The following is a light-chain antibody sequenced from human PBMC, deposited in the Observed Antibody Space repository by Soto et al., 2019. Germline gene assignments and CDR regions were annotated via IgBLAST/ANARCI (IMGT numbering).Light chain of an antibody. V-gene: IGLV1-40*01. CDR1: SSNIGAGHD. J-gene: IGLJ2*01. CDR3: QSYASSLRGSL. CDR2: ANR. Sequence: QLVLTQPPSVSAAPGQRVTISCTGSSSNIGAGHDVHWYQHLPGTAPKLLISANRGRPSGVPDPFSGSKSGTCAPLGITGVQDEDQADYYCQSYASSLRGSLVGGGT.